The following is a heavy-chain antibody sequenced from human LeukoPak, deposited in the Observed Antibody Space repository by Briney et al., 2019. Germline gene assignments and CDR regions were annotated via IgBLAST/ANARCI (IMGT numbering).Heavy chain of an antibody. Sequence: QSGGSLRLSCAASGFTFSSYGMHWVRQAPGKGLEWVALIWYDGSNKYYADSVKGRFTISRDNSKNTLYLQMNSLRAEDTAVYYCAKDYFDSGGSYYLDAFDIWGQGTMVTVSS. V-gene: IGHV3-33*06. J-gene: IGHJ3*02. D-gene: IGHD3-22*01. CDR1: GFTFSSYG. CDR2: IWYDGSNK. CDR3: AKDYFDSGGSYYLDAFDI.